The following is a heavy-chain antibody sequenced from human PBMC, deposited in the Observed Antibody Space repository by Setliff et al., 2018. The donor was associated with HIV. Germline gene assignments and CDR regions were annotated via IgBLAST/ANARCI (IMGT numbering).Heavy chain of an antibody. V-gene: IGHV3-49*04. CDR1: GFTFGDFA. CDR2: IRSKAYGGTT. D-gene: IGHD2-2*01. Sequence: GGSLRLSCTTSGFTFGDFAMSWVRQGPGKGLEWVGFIRSKAYGGTTDYAASVKGRFTISRDDSKSFAYLQMNSLKTEDTAVYLCTRVSHSVVPADHSFFDYWGQGTLVTVSS. CDR3: TRVSHSVVPADHSFFDY. J-gene: IGHJ4*02.